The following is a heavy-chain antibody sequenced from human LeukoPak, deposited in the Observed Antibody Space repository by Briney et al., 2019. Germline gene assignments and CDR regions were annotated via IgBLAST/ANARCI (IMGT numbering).Heavy chain of an antibody. J-gene: IGHJ4*02. V-gene: IGHV4-31*03. CDR1: GGSISSGGYY. D-gene: IGHD2-15*01. CDR2: IYYSGST. Sequence: SQTLSLTCTVSGGSISSGGYYWSWIRQHPGKGLEWIGYIYYSGSTYYNPSLKSRVTISVDTSKNQFSLKLSSVTAADTAVYYCARDHCSGGSCYSIDYWGQGTLVTVSS. CDR3: ARDHCSGGSCYSIDY.